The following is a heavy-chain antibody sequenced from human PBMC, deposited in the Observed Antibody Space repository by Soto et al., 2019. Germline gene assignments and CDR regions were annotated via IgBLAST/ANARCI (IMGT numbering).Heavy chain of an antibody. CDR1: GYTFTSYG. CDR2: ISAYNGDT. Sequence: ASVKVSCKASGYTFTSYGISWVRQAPGQGLEWMGWISAYNGDTNYAQKLQGRVTMTTDTSTSTAYMELRSLRSDDTAVYYCARRDTVTQDFDYWGQGTLVTVSS. D-gene: IGHD4-17*01. J-gene: IGHJ4*02. V-gene: IGHV1-18*01. CDR3: ARRDTVTQDFDY.